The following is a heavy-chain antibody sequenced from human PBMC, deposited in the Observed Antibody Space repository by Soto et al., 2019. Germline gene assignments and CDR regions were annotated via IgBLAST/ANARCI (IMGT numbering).Heavy chain of an antibody. CDR2: INWNGETT. CDR1: GFTFDEHG. D-gene: IGHD2-2*01. J-gene: IGHJ6*02. CDR3: ARAISTCLFYLDV. V-gene: IGHV3-20*01. Sequence: EVQVVDSGGGVVRPGGSLRLSCAASGFTFDEHGMAWVRQRPGQGLEWVAGINWNGETTDYADSVKGRFTISRDNANNFLFLQMDSRRAEDTALYHCARAISTCLFYLDVWGQGTTVTVS.